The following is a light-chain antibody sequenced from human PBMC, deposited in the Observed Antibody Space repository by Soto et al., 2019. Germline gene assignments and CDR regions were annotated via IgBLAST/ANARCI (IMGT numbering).Light chain of an antibody. Sequence: QPVLTQSSSASASLGSSVKLTCTLSNGHSTYIIAWHQQQPGKAPRYLMKLESSGTYNKGSGVPDRFSGSSSGTDRYLYISNLQFEDEADYHCETWDMNTRVFGGGTKLTVL. J-gene: IGLJ3*02. CDR2: LESSGTY. CDR1: NGHSTYI. CDR3: ETWDMNTRV. V-gene: IGLV4-60*02.